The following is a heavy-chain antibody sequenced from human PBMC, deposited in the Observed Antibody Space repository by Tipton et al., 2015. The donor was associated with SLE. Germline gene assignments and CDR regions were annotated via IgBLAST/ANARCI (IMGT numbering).Heavy chain of an antibody. Sequence: TLSLTCTVSGGSISSGDYYWSWIRQPPGKGLEWIGYIFNSGTTYYNPSLKSRVTISVDRSKNQFSLKLSSVTAADTAVYYCASNNRDYFDYWGQGTLVTVSS. D-gene: IGHD2/OR15-2a*01. CDR2: IFNSGTT. CDR3: ASNNRDYFDY. CDR1: GGSISSGDYY. J-gene: IGHJ4*02. V-gene: IGHV4-30-4*01.